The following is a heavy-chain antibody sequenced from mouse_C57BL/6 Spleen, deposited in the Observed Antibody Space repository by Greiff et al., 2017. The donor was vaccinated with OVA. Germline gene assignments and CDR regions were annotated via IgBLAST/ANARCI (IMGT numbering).Heavy chain of an antibody. CDR1: GYTFTSYW. Sequence: QVQLQQPGAELVRPGSSVKLSCRASGYTFTSYWMHWVKQRPIQGLEWIGNIDPSDSETHYNQKFKDKATLTVDKSSSTAYMQLSSLTSEDSAVYYCARGAVTRNWYFDVWGTGTTVTVSS. V-gene: IGHV1-52*01. J-gene: IGHJ1*03. CDR2: IDPSDSET. CDR3: ARGAVTRNWYFDV. D-gene: IGHD2-1*01.